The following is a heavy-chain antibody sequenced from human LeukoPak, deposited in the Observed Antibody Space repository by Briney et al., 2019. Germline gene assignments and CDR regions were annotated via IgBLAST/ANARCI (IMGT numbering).Heavy chain of an antibody. CDR3: AREDPAWTSFDY. J-gene: IGHJ4*02. V-gene: IGHV3-48*03. Sequence: PGGSLRLSCAASGFTFSSYEMNWVRQAPGKGLEWVSYISSSGSTIYYADSVKGRFTISRDNAKNSLYLQMNSLRAEDTAVYYCAREDPAWTSFDYWGQGTLVTVSS. CDR2: ISSSGSTI. D-gene: IGHD3/OR15-3a*01. CDR1: GFTFSSYE.